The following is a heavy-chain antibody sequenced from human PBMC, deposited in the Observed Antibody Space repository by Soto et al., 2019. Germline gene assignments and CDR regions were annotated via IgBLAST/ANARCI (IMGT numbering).Heavy chain of an antibody. CDR3: ARDRVVVAASDAFDI. CDR1: GYTFTSYG. Sequence: QVQLVQSGAEVKKPGASVKVSCKASGYTFTSYGISWVRQAPGQGLEWMGWISAYNGNTNYAQKLQGRVTMTTDTSTSTAYRELRSLRSDDTAVYYCARDRVVVAASDAFDIWGQGTMVTVSS. J-gene: IGHJ3*02. CDR2: ISAYNGNT. V-gene: IGHV1-18*01. D-gene: IGHD2-15*01.